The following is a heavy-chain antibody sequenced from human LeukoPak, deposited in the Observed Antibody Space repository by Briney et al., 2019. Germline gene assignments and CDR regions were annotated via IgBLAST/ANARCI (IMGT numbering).Heavy chain of an antibody. D-gene: IGHD6-13*01. J-gene: IGHJ4*02. CDR1: GYTFNVNY. CDR3: ARGTGSSLFDY. CDR2: MDPNSGGT. V-gene: IGHV1-2*02. Sequence: ASVKVSRKASGYTFNVNYMHWVRQAPGQGLEWMGWMDPNSGGTKFAQNFQGRVTTTRDTSISTAYMELSSLRSDDTAVYYCARGTGSSLFDYWGQGTLVTVSS.